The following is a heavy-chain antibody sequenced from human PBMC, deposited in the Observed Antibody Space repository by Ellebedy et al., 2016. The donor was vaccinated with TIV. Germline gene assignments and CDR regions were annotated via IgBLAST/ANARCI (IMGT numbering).Heavy chain of an antibody. J-gene: IGHJ6*03. CDR2: IYYSGST. CDR3: ARGKYYDFWNYMDV. V-gene: IGHV4-39*07. D-gene: IGHD3-3*01. Sequence: SETLSLXCTVSGGSISSSSYYWGWIRQPPGKGLEWIGSIYYSGSTYHNPSLKSRVTISVDTSKNQFSLKLSSVTAADTAVYYCARGKYYDFWNYMDVWGKGTTVTVSS. CDR1: GGSISSSSYY.